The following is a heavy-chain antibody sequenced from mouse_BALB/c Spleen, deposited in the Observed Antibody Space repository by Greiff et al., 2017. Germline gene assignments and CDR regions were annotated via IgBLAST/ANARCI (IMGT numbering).Heavy chain of an antibody. CDR3: ARGRGDGAWFAY. CDR2: ISSGGST. J-gene: IGHJ3*01. CDR1: GFTFSSYA. V-gene: IGHV5-6-5*01. D-gene: IGHD3-3*01. Sequence: EVQRVESGGGLVKPGGSLKLSCAASGFTFSSYAMSWVRQTPEKRLEWVASISSGGSTYYPDSVKGRFTISRDNARNILYLQMSSLRSEDTAMYYCARGRGDGAWFAYWGQGTLVTVSA.